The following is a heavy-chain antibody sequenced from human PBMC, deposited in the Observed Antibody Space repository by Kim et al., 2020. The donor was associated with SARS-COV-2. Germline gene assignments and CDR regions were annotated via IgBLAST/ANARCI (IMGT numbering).Heavy chain of an antibody. J-gene: IGHJ4*02. D-gene: IGHD3-9*01. V-gene: IGHV4-30-2*04. CDR3: ARAGSLRYFEDY. Sequence: YYHPTHKSRVTISVDTSKNQFSLKLSSVTAADTAVYYCARAGSLRYFEDYWGQGTLVTVSS.